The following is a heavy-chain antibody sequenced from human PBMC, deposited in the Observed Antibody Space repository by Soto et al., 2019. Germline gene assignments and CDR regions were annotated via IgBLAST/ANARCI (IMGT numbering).Heavy chain of an antibody. CDR2: IYHSGST. D-gene: IGHD3-10*01. J-gene: IGHJ4*02. V-gene: IGHV4-4*02. Sequence: QVQLQESGPGLVKPSGTLSLTCAVSGGSISSSNWWSWVRQPPGKGLEWIGEIYHSGSTNYNPSLKSQVTISVDKSKNQCSLKLSSVTAADTAVYYCARVGEGWFGELFPEYWGQGTLVTVSS. CDR3: ARVGEGWFGELFPEY. CDR1: GGSISSSNW.